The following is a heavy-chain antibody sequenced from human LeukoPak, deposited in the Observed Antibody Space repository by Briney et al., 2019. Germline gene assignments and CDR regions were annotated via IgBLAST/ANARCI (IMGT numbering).Heavy chain of an antibody. CDR3: TTTFEQQLGY. J-gene: IGHJ4*02. CDR2: IKSKTDGGTT. D-gene: IGHD6-13*01. CDR1: GFTFSSYW. Sequence: PGGSLILSCAASGFTFSSYWMSWVRQAPGKGLEWVGRIKSKTDGGTTDYAAPVKGRFTISRDDSKNTLYLQMNSLKTEDTAVYYCTTTFEQQLGYWGQGTLVTVSS. V-gene: IGHV3-15*01.